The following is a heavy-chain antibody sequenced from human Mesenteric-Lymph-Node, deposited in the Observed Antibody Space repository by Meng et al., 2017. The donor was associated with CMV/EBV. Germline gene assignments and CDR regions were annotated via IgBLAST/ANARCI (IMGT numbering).Heavy chain of an antibody. CDR2: IYYNGRT. Sequence: ESLKISCTVSGDSVRNYYWSWIRQPPGKGLEWIGYIYYNGRTKSNASLESRVRMSVDTSKNHFSLRLTSVTAADTAVYFCARERSPYYGMDVWGQGTTVTVSS. CDR1: GDSVRNYY. V-gene: IGHV4-59*02. J-gene: IGHJ6*02. D-gene: IGHD3-10*01. CDR3: ARERSPYYGMDV.